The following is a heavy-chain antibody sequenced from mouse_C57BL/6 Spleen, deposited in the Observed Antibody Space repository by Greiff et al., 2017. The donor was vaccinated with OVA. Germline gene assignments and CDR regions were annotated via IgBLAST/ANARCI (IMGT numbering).Heavy chain of an antibody. V-gene: IGHV1-26*01. J-gene: IGHJ2*01. CDR3: AVRDYYGSSNCDY. Sequence: VQLQQSGPELVKPGASVKISCKASGYTFTDYYMNWVKQSHGKSLEWIGDINPNNGGTGYNQKFKGKATLTVDKSSSTAYMELRSLTSEDSAVYYCAVRDYYGSSNCDYWGQGTTLTVSS. CDR2: INPNNGGT. CDR1: GYTFTDYY. D-gene: IGHD1-1*01.